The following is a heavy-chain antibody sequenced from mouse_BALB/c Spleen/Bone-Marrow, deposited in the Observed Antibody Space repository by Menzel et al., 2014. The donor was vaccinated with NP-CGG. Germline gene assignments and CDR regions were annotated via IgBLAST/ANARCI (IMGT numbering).Heavy chain of an antibody. CDR2: IDPSDSET. J-gene: IGHJ2*01. Sequence: VQLRQSGPQLVRPGASVKISCKASGYSFTRYWMHWVKQRPGQGLEWIGMIDPSDSETRLNQKFKDKATLTVDKSSSTAYMQLSSPTSEDSAVYYCARGDDGYYGDYWGQGTTLTVSS. CDR1: GYSFTRYW. V-gene: IGHV1S126*01. CDR3: ARGDDGYYGDY. D-gene: IGHD2-3*01.